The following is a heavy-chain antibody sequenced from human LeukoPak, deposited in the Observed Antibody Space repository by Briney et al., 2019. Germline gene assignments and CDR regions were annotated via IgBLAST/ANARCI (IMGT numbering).Heavy chain of an antibody. D-gene: IGHD3-3*01. CDR2: INHSGST. CDR3: AARNYDFWSGYRNFDY. Sequence: PSETLSLTCAVYGGSFSGYYWSWIRQPPGKGLEWIGEINHSGSTNYNPSLKSRVTISVDTSKNQFSLKLSSVTAADTAVYYCAARNYDFWSGYRNFDYWGQGTLVTVSS. V-gene: IGHV4-34*01. J-gene: IGHJ4*02. CDR1: GGSFSGYY.